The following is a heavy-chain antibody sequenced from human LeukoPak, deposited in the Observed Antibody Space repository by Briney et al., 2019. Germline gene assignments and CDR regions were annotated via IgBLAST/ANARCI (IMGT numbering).Heavy chain of an antibody. Sequence: ASVKVSCKASGYTFTSYYMHWVRQAPGQGLEWMGWISAYNGNTNYAQKLQGRVTMTTDTSTSTAYMELRSLRSDDTAVYYCARDSLTMVRGVNWFDPWGQGTLVTVSS. CDR2: ISAYNGNT. V-gene: IGHV1-18*04. J-gene: IGHJ5*02. CDR1: GYTFTSYY. D-gene: IGHD3-10*01. CDR3: ARDSLTMVRGVNWFDP.